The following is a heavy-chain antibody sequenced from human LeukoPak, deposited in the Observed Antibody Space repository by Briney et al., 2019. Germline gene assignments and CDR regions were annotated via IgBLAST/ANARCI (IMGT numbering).Heavy chain of an antibody. CDR1: GGSISSSNW. CDR3: ARQTGSGLFILP. V-gene: IGHV4-4*02. D-gene: IGHD3/OR15-3a*01. Sequence: SETLSLTCAVSGGSISSSNWWSWVRQPPGKGLEWIGEIYHSGSTNYNPSLKSRVTISVDKSKNQFSLRLTSVTAADTAVYYCARQTGSGLFILPRGQGTLVTVSS. CDR2: IYHSGST. J-gene: IGHJ4*02.